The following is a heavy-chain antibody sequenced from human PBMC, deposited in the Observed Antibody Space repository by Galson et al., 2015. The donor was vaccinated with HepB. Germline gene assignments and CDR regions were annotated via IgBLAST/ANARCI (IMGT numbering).Heavy chain of an antibody. CDR1: GFTFSDYY. D-gene: IGHD6-19*01. CDR3: VRQIAVAGAACFDY. V-gene: IGHV3-11*01. J-gene: IGHJ4*02. CDR2: ISSSGSTI. Sequence: SLRLSCAASGFTFSDYYMSWIRQAPGKGLEWVSYISSSGSTIYYTDSVKGRFTVSRDDAKNSLYLQMNSLRADDTAVYYCVRQIAVAGAACFDYWGQGTLGTVSS.